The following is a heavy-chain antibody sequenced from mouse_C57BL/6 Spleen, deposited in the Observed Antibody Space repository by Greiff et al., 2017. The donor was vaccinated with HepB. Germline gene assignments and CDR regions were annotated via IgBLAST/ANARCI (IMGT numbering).Heavy chain of an antibody. CDR3: ARCPLYYFDY. D-gene: IGHD6-1*01. V-gene: IGHV1-82*01. J-gene: IGHJ2*01. CDR2: IYPGDGDT. Sequence: VQLVESGPELVKPGASVKISCKASGYAFSSSWMNWVKQRPGKGLEWIGRIYPGDGDTNYNGKFKGKATLTADKSSSTAYMQLSSLTSEDSAVYFCARCPLYYFDYWGQGTTLTVSS. CDR1: GYAFSSSW.